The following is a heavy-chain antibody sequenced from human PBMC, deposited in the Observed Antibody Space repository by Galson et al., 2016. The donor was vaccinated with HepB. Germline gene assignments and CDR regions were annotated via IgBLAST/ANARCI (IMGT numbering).Heavy chain of an antibody. CDR3: VRHGYYCLDA. V-gene: IGHV4-4*02. CDR2: IYHSGST. CDR1: GVSISGTTW. Sequence: SETLSLTCAVSGVSISGTTWWSWVRQLPGKGLEWIGEIYHSGSTNYNPSLQSRVTISVDTYKNQFSLNLNSVTAADTALYYCVRHGYYCLDAWGQGTTVTVSS. J-gene: IGHJ6*02.